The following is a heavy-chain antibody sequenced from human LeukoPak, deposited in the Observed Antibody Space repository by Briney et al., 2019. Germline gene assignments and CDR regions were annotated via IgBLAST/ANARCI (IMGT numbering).Heavy chain of an antibody. CDR1: GYTFTDYY. CDR3: ATAGGTEPVDY. V-gene: IGHV1-2*02. J-gene: IGHJ4*02. Sequence: ASVKVSCKASGYTFTDYYMHWVRQAPGQGLEWMGWINPNSGGTNYAQKFQGRVTTTRDTSINTAYMELSRLRSDDTAVYYCATAGGTEPVDYWGQGTLVTVSS. CDR2: INPNSGGT. D-gene: IGHD1-7*01.